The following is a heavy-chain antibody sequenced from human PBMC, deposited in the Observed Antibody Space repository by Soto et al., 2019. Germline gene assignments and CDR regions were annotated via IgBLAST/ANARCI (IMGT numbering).Heavy chain of an antibody. CDR1: GFTFSSYD. J-gene: IGHJ4*02. D-gene: IGHD4-17*01. CDR3: ARDSGDGFFDY. V-gene: IGHV3-13*05. CDR2: IVTAGDP. Sequence: EVQLVESGGGLVQPGGSLRLSCAASGFTFSSYDMHWVRQATGKGLEWVSAIVTAGDPYYPGSVKGRFTISGENAKNSVYLQMDSLRAGDTDVYYCARDSGDGFFDYWGQGTLVTVSS.